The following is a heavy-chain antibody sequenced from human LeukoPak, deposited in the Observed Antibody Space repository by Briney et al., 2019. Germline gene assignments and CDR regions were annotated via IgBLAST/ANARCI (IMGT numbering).Heavy chain of an antibody. Sequence: GGSLRLSCAASGFTFSSYAMHWVRQAPGKGLEWVAVISYDGSNKNYADSVKGRFTISRDNAMNSLYLQMNTLRPEDTAVYYCARERQNKDFWSGGVYWGQGTLVTVSS. CDR2: ISYDGSNK. V-gene: IGHV3-30-3*01. D-gene: IGHD3-3*01. CDR3: ARERQNKDFWSGGVY. CDR1: GFTFSSYA. J-gene: IGHJ4*02.